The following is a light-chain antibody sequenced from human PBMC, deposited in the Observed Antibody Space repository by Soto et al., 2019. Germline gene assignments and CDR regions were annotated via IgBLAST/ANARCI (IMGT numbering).Light chain of an antibody. CDR2: DAS. CDR1: QGVNTY. CDR3: QQYGYSFWT. Sequence: EIVLTQSPATLSLSPGERATLSCRASQGVNTYLAWYQQKPGQAPRLLIYDASYRATGIPARFSGSGSGADYTLTISRLEPEDSAMYYCQQYGYSFWTFGQGTKVDIK. V-gene: IGKV3-11*01. J-gene: IGKJ1*01.